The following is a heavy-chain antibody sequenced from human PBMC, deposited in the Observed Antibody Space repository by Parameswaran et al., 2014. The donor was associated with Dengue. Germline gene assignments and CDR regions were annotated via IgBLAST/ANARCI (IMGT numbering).Heavy chain of an antibody. CDR3: ARDPRAYCSGDCYFDY. CDR2: IIPIFGTA. V-gene: IGHV1-69*01. D-gene: IGHD2-21*01. Sequence: WVRQAPGQGLEWMGGIIPIFGTANYAQKFQGRVTITADESASTAYMELSSLRSEDTAVYYCARDPRAYCSGDCYFDYWGQGTLVTVSS. J-gene: IGHJ4*02.